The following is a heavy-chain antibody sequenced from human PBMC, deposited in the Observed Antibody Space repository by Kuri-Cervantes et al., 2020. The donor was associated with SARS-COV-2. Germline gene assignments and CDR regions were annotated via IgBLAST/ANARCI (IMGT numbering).Heavy chain of an antibody. CDR3: ARELSGWDSYYFYYMDV. Sequence: GGSLRLSCAASGFTFSSYSMNWVRQAPGKGLEWVSGISWNSGSIGYADSVKGRFTISRDNSKNTVDLQMNSLRVEDTAVYYCARELSGWDSYYFYYMDVWGKGTTVTVSS. CDR1: GFTFSSYS. D-gene: IGHD6-19*01. CDR2: ISWNSGSI. J-gene: IGHJ6*03. V-gene: IGHV3-48*01.